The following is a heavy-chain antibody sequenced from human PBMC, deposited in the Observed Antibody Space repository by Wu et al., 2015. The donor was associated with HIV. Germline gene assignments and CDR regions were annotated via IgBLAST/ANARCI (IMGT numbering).Heavy chain of an antibody. CDR1: GYSLTELS. D-gene: IGHD3-16*01. V-gene: IGHV1-24*01. Sequence: QVQLVQSGAEVKKPGASVKVSCKVSGYSLTELSVHWVRQPPAKGLEWMGGFDYEDGKTIYAQKFQGRVIMTEDTSTDTAYLELTSLTSDDTAVYYCANNCDYRLGDXLPNFWGQGTLVTVSS. J-gene: IGHJ4*02. CDR3: ANNCDYRLGDXLPNF. CDR2: FDYEDGKT.